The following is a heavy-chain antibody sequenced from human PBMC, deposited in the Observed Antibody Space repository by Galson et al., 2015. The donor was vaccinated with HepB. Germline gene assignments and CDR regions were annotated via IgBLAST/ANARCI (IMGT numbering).Heavy chain of an antibody. Sequence: SLRLSCAASGFTFSSYAMHWVRQAPGKGLEWVAVISYDGSNKYYADSVKGRFTISRDNSKNTLYLQMNSLRAEDTAVYYCARDPSSPREWELRAYFDYWGQGTLVTVSS. CDR2: ISYDGSNK. V-gene: IGHV3-30-3*01. CDR3: ARDPSSPREWELRAYFDY. D-gene: IGHD1-26*01. J-gene: IGHJ4*02. CDR1: GFTFSSYA.